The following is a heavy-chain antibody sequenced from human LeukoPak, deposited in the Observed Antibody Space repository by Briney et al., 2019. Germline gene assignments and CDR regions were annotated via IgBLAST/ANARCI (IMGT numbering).Heavy chain of an antibody. D-gene: IGHD6-19*01. CDR3: AKGSYSSGWYESDY. V-gene: IGHV3-23*01. CDR2: ISGSGGST. CDR1: GFTFSSCA. J-gene: IGHJ4*02. Sequence: GGSLRLSGAASGFTFSSCAMTWVRQAPGKGLEWVSGISGSGGSTDYADSVKGRFTISRDNSKNTLYLQMNSLRAEDTAVYYCAKGSYSSGWYESDYWGQGTLVTVSS.